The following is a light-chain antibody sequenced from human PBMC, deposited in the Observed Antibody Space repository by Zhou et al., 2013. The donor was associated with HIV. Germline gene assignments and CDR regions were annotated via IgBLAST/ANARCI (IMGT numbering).Light chain of an antibody. V-gene: IGKV1-39*01. CDR3: QQSYSVLSGLT. CDR2: TTS. Sequence: DIQMTQSPSSLSASVGGRVTINCRASQVIDNSLAWYQQRPGKAPRLLIHTTSTLETGVPSRFSAIGSGTHFALTISSLEPEDFATYYCQQSYSVLSGLTFGPGTKVDIK. J-gene: IGKJ3*01. CDR1: QVIDNS.